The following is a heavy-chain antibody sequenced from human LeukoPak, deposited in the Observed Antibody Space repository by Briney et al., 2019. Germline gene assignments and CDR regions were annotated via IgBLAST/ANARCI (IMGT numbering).Heavy chain of an antibody. D-gene: IGHD3-10*01. CDR2: INPNSGGT. Sequence: ASVKVSCKASGYTFTGYCMHWVRQAPGQGLEWMGWINPNSGGTNYAQKFQGRVTMTRDTSISTAYMELSRLRSDDTAVYYCARDMGVLLWFGELFNWGQGTLVTVSS. J-gene: IGHJ4*02. V-gene: IGHV1-2*02. CDR1: GYTFTGYC. CDR3: ARDMGVLLWFGELFN.